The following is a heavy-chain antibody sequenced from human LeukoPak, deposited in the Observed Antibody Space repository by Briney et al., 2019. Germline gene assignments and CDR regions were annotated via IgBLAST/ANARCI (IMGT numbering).Heavy chain of an antibody. Sequence: PGGSLRLSCAASGFTFSDFYMGWIRQAPGKGLEWVSYISTSGTTIYYADSVKGRFTISRDNAKNSLYLQMNSLRAEDTAVYYCARDEYDFLGWRYMDVWGKGTTVTVSS. CDR1: GFTFSDFY. V-gene: IGHV3-11*04. CDR3: ARDEYDFLGWRYMDV. CDR2: ISTSGTTI. D-gene: IGHD3/OR15-3a*01. J-gene: IGHJ6*03.